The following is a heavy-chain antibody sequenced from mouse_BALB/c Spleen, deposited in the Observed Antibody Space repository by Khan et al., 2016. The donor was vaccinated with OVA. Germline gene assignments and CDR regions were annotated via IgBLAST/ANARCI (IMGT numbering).Heavy chain of an antibody. J-gene: IGHJ1*01. V-gene: IGHV1S56*01. CDR1: GFTLMSYY. D-gene: IGHD1-1*01. Sequence: QVQLKQSGPELVKPGASVKMSCKASGFTLMSYYIHWVKQRPGQGLEWIGWIYPGDGRTKYNENFKGKTTLTADKSSSTAYMLLSSLTSEDSAIHFCEISYYGTFWYFDVWGAGTTVTVSS. CDR3: EISYYGTFWYFDV. CDR2: IYPGDGRT.